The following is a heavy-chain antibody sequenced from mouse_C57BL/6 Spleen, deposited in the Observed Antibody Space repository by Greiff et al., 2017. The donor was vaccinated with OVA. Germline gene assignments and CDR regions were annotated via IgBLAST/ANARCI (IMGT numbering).Heavy chain of an antibody. J-gene: IGHJ4*01. CDR3: ARQLRLPYFYAMDY. V-gene: IGHV1-69*01. D-gene: IGHD3-2*02. Sequence: QVQLQQPGAELVMPGASVKLSCQASGYTFTSYWMHWVQQRPGQGLEWIGESDPSDSYSTYNQTSKGKCTLIVDKSSSTAYMQLSSLTSDDSAVYYCARQLRLPYFYAMDYWGQGTSVTVSS. CDR2: SDPSDSYS. CDR1: GYTFTSYW.